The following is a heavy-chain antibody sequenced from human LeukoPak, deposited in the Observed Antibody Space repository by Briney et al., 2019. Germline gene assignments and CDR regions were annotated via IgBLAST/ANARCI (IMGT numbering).Heavy chain of an antibody. Sequence: SGESLKISCKGSGYRFTSYWISWVRQMPGKGLEWMGRIDPSDSYTNYSPSFQGHVTISADKSISTAYLQWSSLKASDTAMYYCARSGRGGPSAFDIWGQGTMVTVSS. CDR2: IDPSDSYT. V-gene: IGHV5-10-1*01. J-gene: IGHJ3*02. CDR3: ARSGRGGPSAFDI. D-gene: IGHD3-10*01. CDR1: GYRFTSYW.